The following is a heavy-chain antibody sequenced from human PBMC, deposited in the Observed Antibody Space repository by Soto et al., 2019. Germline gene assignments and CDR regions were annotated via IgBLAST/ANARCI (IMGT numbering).Heavy chain of an antibody. Sequence: PGRSLRLSCAASGCMFGSHTMTWVRQAPGKGLEWVASISSVSSYIYYADSVKGRFTISRDNAKDSLYLQMDSLRAEDTAVYFCAREVVGPTTNWFDPWGQGTLVTVSS. V-gene: IGHV3-21*06. J-gene: IGHJ5*02. CDR1: GCMFGSHT. CDR2: ISSVSSYI. D-gene: IGHD2-2*01. CDR3: AREVVGPTTNWFDP.